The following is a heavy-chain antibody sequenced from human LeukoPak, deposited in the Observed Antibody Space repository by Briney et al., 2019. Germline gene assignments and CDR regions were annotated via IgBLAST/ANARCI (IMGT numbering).Heavy chain of an antibody. J-gene: IGHJ4*02. V-gene: IGHV3-48*03. CDR2: ISSSGSTR. D-gene: IGHD2-21*02. CDR1: GFTFTSYE. Sequence: GGSLRLSCAASGFTFTSYEMNWVRQAPGKGLEWVAYISSSGSTRYYADSVEGRFTISRDNANNSLYLQMDSLRAEDKAVYYCAKGATSADCSVLDYWGQGSLVTVSS. CDR3: AKGATSADCSVLDY.